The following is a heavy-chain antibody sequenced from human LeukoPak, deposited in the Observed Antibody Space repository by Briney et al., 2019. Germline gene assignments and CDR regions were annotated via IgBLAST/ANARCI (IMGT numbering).Heavy chain of an antibody. D-gene: IGHD6-13*01. CDR3: ARDGDSSSWYTRFYYYYYGMDV. CDR2: IKQDGSEK. J-gene: IGHJ6*02. Sequence: GGSLRLSCAASGFTFSSYGMHWVRQAPGKGLEWVANIKQDGSEKYYVDSVKGRFTISRDNAKNSLYLQMNSLRAEDTAVYYCARDGDSSSWYTRFYYYYYGMDVWGQGTTVTVSS. CDR1: GFTFSSYG. V-gene: IGHV3-7*03.